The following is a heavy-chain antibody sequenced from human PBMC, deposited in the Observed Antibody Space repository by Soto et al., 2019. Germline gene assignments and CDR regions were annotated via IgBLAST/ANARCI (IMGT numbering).Heavy chain of an antibody. J-gene: IGHJ6*02. Sequence: PSETLSLTCVVSGHSISSGYYWGWIRQPPGKGVEWIGNVHHSGITYYNAPLKSRDSISRNKSKNHHSLNLRSVTAADTAVHYCASAGDTMVHGVIIITYYGMDVWGQGTTVTVSS. CDR2: VHHSGIT. CDR1: GHSISSGYY. D-gene: IGHD3-10*01. CDR3: ASAGDTMVHGVIIITYYGMDV. V-gene: IGHV4-38-2*01.